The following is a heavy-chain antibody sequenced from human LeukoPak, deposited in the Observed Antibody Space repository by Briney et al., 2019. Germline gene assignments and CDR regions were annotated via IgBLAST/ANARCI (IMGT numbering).Heavy chain of an antibody. D-gene: IGHD1-14*01. CDR1: GGSFSGYY. CDR3: ARDKSVFNDAFDI. J-gene: IGHJ3*02. Sequence: SETLSLTCAVYGGSFSGYYWSWIRQPAGKGLEWIGRIYTSGSTNYNPSLKSRVTMSVDTSKNQFSLKLSSVTAADTAVYYCARDKSVFNDAFDIWGQGTMVTVSS. CDR2: IYTSGST. V-gene: IGHV4-4*07.